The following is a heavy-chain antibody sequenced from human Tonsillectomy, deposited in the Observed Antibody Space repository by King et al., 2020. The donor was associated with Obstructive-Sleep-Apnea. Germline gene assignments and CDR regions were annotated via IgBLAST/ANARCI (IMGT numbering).Heavy chain of an antibody. V-gene: IGHV5-51*01. CDR1: GYSFSTYW. J-gene: IGHJ4*02. D-gene: IGHD5-24*01. CDR3: ARHAMAKSGVETGARDY. Sequence: QLVQSGAEVKKPGESLKISCKGSGYSFSTYWIGWVRQMSGKGLEWMGIIYPGDSDTRYSPSFQGQVTISADRSINTAYLQWGSLKASDSAVYYCARHAMAKSGVETGARDYWGQGTLVSVSS. CDR2: IYPGDSDT.